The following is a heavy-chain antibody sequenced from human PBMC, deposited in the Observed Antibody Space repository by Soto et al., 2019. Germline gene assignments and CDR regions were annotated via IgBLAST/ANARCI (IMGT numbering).Heavy chain of an antibody. CDR3: ARVVYGNSKRFLARWFDP. V-gene: IGHV4-30-4*01. D-gene: IGHD3-3*01. CDR2: IYYSGST. CDR1: GGSISSGDYY. J-gene: IGHJ5*02. Sequence: QVQLQESGPGLVKPSQTLSLTCTVSGGSISSGDYYWSWIRQPPGKDLEWIGYIYYSGSTYYNPSRQTRGTISVDTSKHQSSRKLRPVTAADTAVYYCARVVYGNSKRFLARWFDPWGQGTLVTVSS.